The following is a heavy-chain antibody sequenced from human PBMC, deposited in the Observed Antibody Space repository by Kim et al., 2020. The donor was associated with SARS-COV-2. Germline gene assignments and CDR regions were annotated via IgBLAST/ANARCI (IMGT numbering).Heavy chain of an antibody. CDR3: AKEPIRGYSYGWPFDY. J-gene: IGHJ4*02. Sequence: SVEGRLTISRDNSKNTLYLQMNSLRAEDTAVYYCAKEPIRGYSYGWPFDYWGQGTLVTVSS. D-gene: IGHD5-18*01. V-gene: IGHV3-23*01.